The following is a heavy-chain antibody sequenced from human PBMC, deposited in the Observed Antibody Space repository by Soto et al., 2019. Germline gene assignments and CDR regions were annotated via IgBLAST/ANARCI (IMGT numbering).Heavy chain of an antibody. Sequence: QVQLVQSGAEVKKPGASVKVSCKASGYSFITYVINWVRQAPGQGLEWMGWMNPYNGNAGYAQKFPGRVTMTMNTSISTAYMELSSLISNDTAVYVCARRKERSGPHYFDSWGQGTLVTVSS. D-gene: IGHD1-1*01. CDR2: MNPYNGNA. CDR3: ARRKERSGPHYFDS. J-gene: IGHJ4*02. V-gene: IGHV1-8*01. CDR1: GYSFITYV.